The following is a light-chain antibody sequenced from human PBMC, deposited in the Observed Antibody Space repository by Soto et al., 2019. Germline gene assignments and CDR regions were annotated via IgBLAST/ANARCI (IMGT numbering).Light chain of an antibody. CDR1: SSDVGGYDY. CDR3: SAYTTTDTSVV. Sequence: QSALTQPASVSGSPGQSITISCTGTSSDVGGYDYVSWYQQHPGKAPKLMIYDVTNRPSGVSNRFSGSKSGNTASLTISGLQAEDEADYYCSAYTTTDTSVVFGGGTQRTV. CDR2: DVT. V-gene: IGLV2-14*01. J-gene: IGLJ2*01.